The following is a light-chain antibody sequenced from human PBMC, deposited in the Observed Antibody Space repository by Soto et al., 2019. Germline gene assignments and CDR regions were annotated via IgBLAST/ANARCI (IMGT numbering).Light chain of an antibody. J-gene: IGLJ1*01. V-gene: IGLV2-18*01. CDR2: EVD. Sequence: QSVRTQPPPVSGSPGQSVTISCTGTSTDFVSYNRVSWYQLHPGKAPKLIIYEVDERPSGVPDRFSGSKSGNTASLTVSGLQAEDEADYYCSLYTSENTYVFGTGTKVTVL. CDR1: STDFVSYNR. CDR3: SLYTSENTYV.